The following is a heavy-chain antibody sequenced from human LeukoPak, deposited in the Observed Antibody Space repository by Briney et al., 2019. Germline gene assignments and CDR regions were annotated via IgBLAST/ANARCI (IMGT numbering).Heavy chain of an antibody. V-gene: IGHV4-34*01. CDR3: ARRIQLWLGYYYYGMDV. D-gene: IGHD5-18*01. CDR1: GGSFSGYY. Sequence: SETLSLTCAVYGGSFSGYYWSWLRQPPGKGLEWIGEINHSGSTNYNPSLKSRVTISVDTSKNQFSLKLSSVTAADTAVYYCARRIQLWLGYYYYGMDVWGQGTTVTVSS. J-gene: IGHJ6*02. CDR2: INHSGST.